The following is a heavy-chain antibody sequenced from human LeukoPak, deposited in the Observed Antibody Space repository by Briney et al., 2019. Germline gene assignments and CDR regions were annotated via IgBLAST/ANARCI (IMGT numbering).Heavy chain of an antibody. V-gene: IGHV4-61*01. J-gene: IGHJ6*03. CDR3: ARDAGTVTTYGDYYYYMDV. D-gene: IGHD4-17*01. Sequence: SETLSLTCTVSGYSISSGYYWSWIRQPPGKGLEWIGYIYYSGSTNYNPSLKSRVTISVDTSKNQFSLKLSSVTAADTAVYYCARDAGTVTTYGDYYYYMDVWGKGTTVTVSS. CDR2: IYYSGST. CDR1: GYSISSGYY.